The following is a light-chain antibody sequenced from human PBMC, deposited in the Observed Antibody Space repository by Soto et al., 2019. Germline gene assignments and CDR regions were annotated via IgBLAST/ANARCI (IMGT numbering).Light chain of an antibody. J-gene: IGKJ4*01. V-gene: IGKV3-15*01. CDR1: QNVFNN. CDR2: GAS. Sequence: EVVVTQSPVTLSVSPGETATLYCRASQNVFNNLAWYQVKPGQAPRLLIYGASTRATGIPVRFSGSGSGTDFTLTINSLQSEDFAVYDCQQYNQWLTFGGGTKVEIK. CDR3: QQYNQWLT.